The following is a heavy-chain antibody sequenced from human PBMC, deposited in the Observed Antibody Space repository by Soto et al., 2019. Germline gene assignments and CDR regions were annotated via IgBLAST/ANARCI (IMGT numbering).Heavy chain of an antibody. D-gene: IGHD3-16*02. V-gene: IGHV3-53*01. CDR1: GFTVSSNY. Sequence: GGSLRLSCAASGFTVSSNYMSWVRQAPGKGLEWVSVIYSGGSTYYADSVKGRFTISRDNSKNTLYLQMNSLRAEDTAVYYCARVGPMITFGGVIANRGWFDPWGQGTLVTVSS. J-gene: IGHJ5*02. CDR2: IYSGGST. CDR3: ARVGPMITFGGVIANRGWFDP.